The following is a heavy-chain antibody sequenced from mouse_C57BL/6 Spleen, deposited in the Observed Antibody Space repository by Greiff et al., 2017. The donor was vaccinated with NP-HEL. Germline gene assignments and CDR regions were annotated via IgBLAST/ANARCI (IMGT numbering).Heavy chain of an antibody. CDR3: ARSAARCAMDY. CDR1: GYSFTGYY. J-gene: IGHJ4*01. V-gene: IGHV1-42*01. CDR2: INPSTGGT. D-gene: IGHD6-1*01. Sequence: EVQLQQSGPELVKPGASVKISCKASGYSFTGYYMNWVKQSPEKSLEWIGEINPSTGGTTYNQKFKAKATLTVDKSSSTAYMQLKSLTSEDSAVYYCARSAARCAMDYWGQGTSVTVSS.